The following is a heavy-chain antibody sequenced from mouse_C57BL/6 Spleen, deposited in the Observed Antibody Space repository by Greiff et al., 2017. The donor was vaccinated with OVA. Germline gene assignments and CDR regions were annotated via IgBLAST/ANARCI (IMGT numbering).Heavy chain of an antibody. Sequence: VKLMESGPGLVQPSQSLSITCTVSGFSLTSYGVHWVRQSPGKGLEWLGVIWSGGSTDYNAAFISRLSISKDNSKSQVFFKMNSLQADDTAIYYCARIYYGNYVGAMDYWGQGTSVTVSS. CDR3: ARIYYGNYVGAMDY. J-gene: IGHJ4*01. D-gene: IGHD2-1*01. CDR2: IWSGGST. V-gene: IGHV2-2*01. CDR1: GFSLTSYG.